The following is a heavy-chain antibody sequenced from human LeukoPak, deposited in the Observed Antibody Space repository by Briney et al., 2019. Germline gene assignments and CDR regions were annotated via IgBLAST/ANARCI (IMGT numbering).Heavy chain of an antibody. CDR3: ARVPSIAAHFDY. CDR1: GGSLSSYY. D-gene: IGHD6-6*01. J-gene: IGHJ4*02. CDR2: IYYSGST. Sequence: SETLSLTCTVSGGSLSSYYWSWIRQPPGKGPEWIGYIYYSGSTNYNPSLKSRVTISVETSKNQFSLKLSSVTAADTAVYYCARVPSIAAHFDYWGQGTLVTVSS. V-gene: IGHV4-59*01.